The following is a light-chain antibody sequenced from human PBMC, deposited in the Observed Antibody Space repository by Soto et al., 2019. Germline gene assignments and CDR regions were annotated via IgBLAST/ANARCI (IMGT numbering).Light chain of an antibody. Sequence: DIQMTQSPSTLSASVGDSVTITCRASQNIDIWLSWYQQKPGKAPKLLIYDASNLKSGVPSRFSGSGSGTEFTLTISSLQPDDFESYYCQQHKSYPVTLGGGTKVDIK. CDR3: QQHKSYPVT. J-gene: IGKJ4*01. CDR2: DAS. CDR1: QNIDIW. V-gene: IGKV1-5*01.